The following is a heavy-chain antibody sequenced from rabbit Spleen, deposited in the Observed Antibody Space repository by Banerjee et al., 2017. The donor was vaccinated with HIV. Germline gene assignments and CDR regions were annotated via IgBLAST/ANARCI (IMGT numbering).Heavy chain of an antibody. V-gene: IGHV1S7*01. CDR3: VREAGYAGYGDGNL. CDR1: GFDFRHYY. D-gene: IGHD7-1*01. J-gene: IGHJ4*01. Sequence: QVVASGGGLVQPGGSLKLSCKASGFDFRHYYMSWVRQGPGKGLEWIGYIVPVFGSTYYATWVNGLFTISSHNAQNTLYLQLNSLTAADTATYFCVREAGYAGYGDGNLWGPGTLVTVS. CDR2: IVPVFGST.